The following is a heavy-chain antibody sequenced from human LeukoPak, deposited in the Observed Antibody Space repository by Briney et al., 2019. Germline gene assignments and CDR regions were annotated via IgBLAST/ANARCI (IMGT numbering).Heavy chain of an antibody. V-gene: IGHV3-7*01. D-gene: IGHD6-13*01. CDR2: IDRDGSVK. CDR1: GFTFSNYW. J-gene: IGHJ4*02. CDR3: ARDPGSSSFDY. Sequence: GGSLRLSCAASGFTFSNYWMTWVRQTPGKGLEFVAHIDRDGSVKNYVGSVKGRFTISREKAKNSLYLQMNSLRADDTAMYYCARDPGSSSFDYWGQGSLVTVSS.